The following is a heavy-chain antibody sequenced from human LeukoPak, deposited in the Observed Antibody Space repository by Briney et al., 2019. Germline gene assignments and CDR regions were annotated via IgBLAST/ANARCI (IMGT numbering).Heavy chain of an antibody. CDR3: AKIASYNWNDELIY. D-gene: IGHD1-20*01. V-gene: IGHV3-23*01. Sequence: GGSLRLSCAASGFTFSSYAMSWVRQAPGKGLEWVSVITSSGGSTYYADSVKGRFTISRDNSKNTLYLQMNSLRAEDTAVYYCAKIASYNWNDELIYWGQGTLVTVSS. J-gene: IGHJ4*02. CDR2: ITSSGGST. CDR1: GFTFSSYA.